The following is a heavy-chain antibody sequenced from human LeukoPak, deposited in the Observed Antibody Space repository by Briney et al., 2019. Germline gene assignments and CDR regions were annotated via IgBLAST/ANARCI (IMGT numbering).Heavy chain of an antibody. CDR3: ATINLTAIMFDY. Sequence: APVKVSCKVSGYTLTELSMHWVRQAPGKGLEWMGGFDPEDGETIYAQKFQGRVTMTEDTSTDTAYMELSSLRSEDTAVYYCATINLTAIMFDYWGQGTLVTVSS. J-gene: IGHJ4*02. CDR1: GYTLTELS. CDR2: FDPEDGET. D-gene: IGHD1-20*01. V-gene: IGHV1-24*01.